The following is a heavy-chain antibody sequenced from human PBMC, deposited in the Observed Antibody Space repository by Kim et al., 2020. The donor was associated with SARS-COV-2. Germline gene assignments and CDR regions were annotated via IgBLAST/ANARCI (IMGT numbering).Heavy chain of an antibody. D-gene: IGHD3-10*01. CDR3: ARGTMVRGAVSPFDY. J-gene: IGHJ4*02. CDR2: INHSGST. CDR1: GGSFSGYY. V-gene: IGHV4-34*01. Sequence: SETLSLTCAVYGGSFSGYYWSWIRQPPGKGLEWIGEINHSGSTNYNPSLKSRVTISVDTSKNQFSLKLSSVTAADTAVYYCARGTMVRGAVSPFDYWGQGTLVTVSS.